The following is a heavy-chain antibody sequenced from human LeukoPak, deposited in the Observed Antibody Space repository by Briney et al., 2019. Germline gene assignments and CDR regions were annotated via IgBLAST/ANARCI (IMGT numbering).Heavy chain of an antibody. CDR3: TNPFYGSGPRGY. CDR2: VDSGGST. D-gene: IGHD3-10*01. CDR1: RLTFSNYD. Sequence: GGSLRLSCAASRLTFSNYDMSWVRQAPGRGLEWVSAVDSGGSTYYADSVKGRFAISRDNSKNMVYLQMSSLRVEDTAVYYCTNPFYGSGPRGYWGQGTLVTVSS. V-gene: IGHV3-23*01. J-gene: IGHJ4*02.